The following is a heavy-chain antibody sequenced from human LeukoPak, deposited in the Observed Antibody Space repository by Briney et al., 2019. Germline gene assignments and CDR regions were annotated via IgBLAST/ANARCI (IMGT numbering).Heavy chain of an antibody. CDR2: IYSRGNT. V-gene: IGHV4-39*07. CDR1: GVSISSGSNY. D-gene: IGHD3-10*01. CDR3: ARSDGYGLVGI. Sequence: SETLSLTCSVSGVSISSGSNYWGWIRQPPGKTLEWIGSIYSRGNTYYNPSLKSRVIILIDTAKNHFSLNLSSVTAADTAVYYCARSDGYGLVGIWGQGTMGTVSS. J-gene: IGHJ3*02.